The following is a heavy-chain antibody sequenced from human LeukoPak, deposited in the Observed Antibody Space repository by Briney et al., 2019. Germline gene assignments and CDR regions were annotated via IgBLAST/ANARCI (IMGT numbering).Heavy chain of an antibody. V-gene: IGHV3-43*01. J-gene: IGHJ4*02. D-gene: IGHD5-18*01. CDR2: ISWDASGS. CDR3: AKGRRRGYAYGPADY. CDR1: GFIFGDYT. Sequence: GGSLRLSCAASGFIFGDYTMYWFRRPPGKGVEWVSLISWDASGSFYSDSVKGRFTISRDNTKNSLFLQMNSLKTDDTALYYCAKGRRRGYAYGPADYWGPGTLVAVSS.